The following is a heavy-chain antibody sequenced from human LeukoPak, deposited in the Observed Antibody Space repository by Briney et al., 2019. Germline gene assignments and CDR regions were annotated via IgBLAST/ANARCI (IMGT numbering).Heavy chain of an antibody. CDR3: ARDSGGVGATNAFDI. V-gene: IGHV3-21*01. CDR2: ISGSSSYI. Sequence: GGSLRLSCAASGFTFSSYSMNWVRQAPGKGLEWVSSISGSSSYIYYADSVKGRFTISRDNAKNSLYLQMNSLRAEDTAVYYCARDSGGVGATNAFDIWGQGTMVTVSS. D-gene: IGHD1-26*01. J-gene: IGHJ3*02. CDR1: GFTFSSYS.